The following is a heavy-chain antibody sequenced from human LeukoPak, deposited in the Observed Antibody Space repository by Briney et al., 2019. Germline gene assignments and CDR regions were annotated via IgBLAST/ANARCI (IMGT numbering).Heavy chain of an antibody. CDR3: ARDRADNDILTGYFDY. J-gene: IGHJ4*02. CDR1: GFTFDDYA. V-gene: IGHV3-43D*03. Sequence: GGSLRLSCAASGFTFDDYAMHWVRQAPGKGLEWVSLISWDGGSTYYADSVKGRFTISRDNSKNSLYLQMNSLRAEDTAVYYCARDRADNDILTGYFDYWGQGTLVTVSS. D-gene: IGHD3-9*01. CDR2: ISWDGGST.